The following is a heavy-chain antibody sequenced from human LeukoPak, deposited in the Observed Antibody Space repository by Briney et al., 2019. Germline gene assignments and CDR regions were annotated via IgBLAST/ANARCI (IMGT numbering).Heavy chain of an antibody. Sequence: GGSLRLSCAASGFMLSSYTMNWVRQAPGKGLEWVSSINSGSSYIYYADSVKGRFTISRDNAKNSLDLQMNSLRAEDTAVYYCARDYQLDCYYYGMDVWGQGTTVTVSS. CDR3: ARDYQLDCYYYGMDV. D-gene: IGHD2-2*01. CDR2: INSGSSYI. J-gene: IGHJ6*02. V-gene: IGHV3-21*01. CDR1: GFMLSSYT.